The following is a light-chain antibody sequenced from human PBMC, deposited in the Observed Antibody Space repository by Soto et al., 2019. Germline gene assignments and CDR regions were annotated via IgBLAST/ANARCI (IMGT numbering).Light chain of an antibody. Sequence: QPASVSGSPGQSITISCTGISSDVGSYNLVSWYQQHPGKAPKVMIYEGSKRPSGVSNRFSGSRPGNTASLTISGLQAEDEAHYYSSSYAGSSTHVVFGGGTKLTVL. CDR1: SSDVGSYNL. J-gene: IGLJ2*01. CDR2: EGS. CDR3: SSYAGSSTHVV. V-gene: IGLV2-23*01.